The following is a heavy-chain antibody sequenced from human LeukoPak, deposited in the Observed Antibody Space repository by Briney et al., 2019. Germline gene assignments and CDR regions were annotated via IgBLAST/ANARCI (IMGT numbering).Heavy chain of an antibody. CDR3: AGDLAKGRYFDY. J-gene: IGHJ4*02. Sequence: PGMSLRLSCAASGFTFNTYGMHWVRQTPGKGLEWVAVIWFDGSKIYYTDSVKGRFTISRDNSKNTLFLQMSSLRAEDSGVYYCAGDLAKGRYFDYWGQGTLVTVSS. CDR1: GFTFNTYG. V-gene: IGHV3-33*01. CDR2: IWFDGSKI. D-gene: IGHD1-26*01.